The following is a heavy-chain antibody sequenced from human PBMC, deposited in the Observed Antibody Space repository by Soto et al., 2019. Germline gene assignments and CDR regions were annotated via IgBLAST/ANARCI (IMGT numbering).Heavy chain of an antibody. V-gene: IGHV3-48*01. CDR2: ISSTSSAI. Sequence: GGSLRLSCAASGFTFSYHNVNWVRQALGKGLEWISHISSTSSAIYYADSVKGRFTISRDNAKNSLYLQMNSLRVEDTAVYYCAKPRLIVVVVAATDVWGKGTTVTVSS. J-gene: IGHJ6*04. CDR1: GFTFSYHN. D-gene: IGHD2-15*01. CDR3: AKPRLIVVVVAATDV.